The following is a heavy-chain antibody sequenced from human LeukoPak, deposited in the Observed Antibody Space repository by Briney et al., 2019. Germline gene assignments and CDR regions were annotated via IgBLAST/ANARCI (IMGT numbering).Heavy chain of an antibody. D-gene: IGHD2-8*01. Sequence: PGGSLRLSCAASGFTFSSYAMHWVRQAPGKGLEWVAVISYDGSNKYYADSVKGRFTISRDNSKNTLYLQMNSLRAEDTAVYYCARRGGPKVYNWFDPWGQGTLVTVSS. CDR3: ARRGGPKVYNWFDP. CDR2: ISYDGSNK. CDR1: GFTFSSYA. V-gene: IGHV3-30-3*01. J-gene: IGHJ5*02.